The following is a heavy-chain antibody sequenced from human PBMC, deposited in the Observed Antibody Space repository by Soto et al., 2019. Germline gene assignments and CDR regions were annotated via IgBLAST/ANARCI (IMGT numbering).Heavy chain of an antibody. D-gene: IGHD3-3*01. J-gene: IGHJ6*02. Sequence: EVQLVESGGGLVKPGGSLRLSCAASGFTFSSYSMNWVRQAPGKGLEWVSSISSSSSYIYYADSVKGRFTISRDNAKNSLYLQMNSLRAEDTAVYYCARDHAYYDFWSGYQVYYYYGXDVWXQGTTVTVSS. V-gene: IGHV3-21*01. CDR2: ISSSSSYI. CDR3: ARDHAYYDFWSGYQVYYYYGXDV. CDR1: GFTFSSYS.